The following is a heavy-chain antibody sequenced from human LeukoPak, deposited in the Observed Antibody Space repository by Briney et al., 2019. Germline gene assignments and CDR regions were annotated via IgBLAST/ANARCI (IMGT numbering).Heavy chain of an antibody. V-gene: IGHV4-59*01. CDR2: IDSSGIT. Sequence: NPSETLSLTCTVSGGSISSFYYTWIRQPPGKGLEWIGYIDSSGITNYNSSLNSRVTISLDTSQNQFSLKLNSVTAADTAVYYCATVASGWYPDYWGQRALVTVAS. CDR3: ATVASGWYPDY. J-gene: IGHJ4*02. CDR1: GGSISSFY. D-gene: IGHD6-19*01.